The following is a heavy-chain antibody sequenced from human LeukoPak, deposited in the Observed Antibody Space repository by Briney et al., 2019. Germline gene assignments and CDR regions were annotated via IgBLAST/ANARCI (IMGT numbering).Heavy chain of an antibody. V-gene: IGHV1-18*01. CDR3: ARYRNSHYDSSGYTDY. J-gene: IGHJ4*02. CDR1: GYTFTSYG. CDR2: ISAYNGNT. Sequence: ASVKVSCKASGYTFTSYGISWVRQAPGQGLEWMGWISAYNGNTNYAQKLQGRVTMTTDTSTSTAYMELRSLRSDDTAVYYCARYRNSHYDSSGYTDYWGQGTLVTVSS. D-gene: IGHD3-22*01.